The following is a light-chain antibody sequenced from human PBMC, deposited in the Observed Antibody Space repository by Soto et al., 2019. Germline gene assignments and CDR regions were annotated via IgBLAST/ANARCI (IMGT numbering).Light chain of an antibody. CDR3: TSYTVRKSWV. Sequence: QSALTQPASVTGSPGQSITISCTGTSSDVGGYNHVSWYQQYPGTVPKLIIYEVTNRPSGVSDRFSGSKSGNTASLTISGLQPEDEADYYCTSYTVRKSWVFGGGTKVTVL. V-gene: IGLV2-14*01. CDR1: SSDVGGYNH. J-gene: IGLJ3*02. CDR2: EVT.